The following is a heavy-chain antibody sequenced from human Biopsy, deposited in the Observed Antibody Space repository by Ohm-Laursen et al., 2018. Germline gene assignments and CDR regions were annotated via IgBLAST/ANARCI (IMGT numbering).Heavy chain of an antibody. J-gene: IGHJ6*02. Sequence: GTLSLTCTVSGGSISSSTTYSWSWIRQPPGKGLEWIGYIYYSGSINYNPSLKSRVTISLDTSKNQFSLKLSSVTAADTAVYYCASMPAAIHEPNYSYYGMHVWGQGTTVTVSS. CDR2: IYYSGSI. V-gene: IGHV4-61*05. D-gene: IGHD2-2*02. CDR1: GGSISSSTTYS. CDR3: ASMPAAIHEPNYSYYGMHV.